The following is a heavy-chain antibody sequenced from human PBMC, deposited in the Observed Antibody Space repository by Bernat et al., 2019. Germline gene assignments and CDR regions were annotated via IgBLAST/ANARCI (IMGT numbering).Heavy chain of an antibody. V-gene: IGHV3-74*03. D-gene: IGHD3-10*01. CDR1: GFTFGSYW. Sequence: EMQLVESGGGLVQPGGSLRRSCAAPGFTFGSYWMHWVRQVPGKGLLWVARINRDGNVIKYADSVKGRFTISRDNAKNTLYLQMNSLRAEDTANYYCAKDGQLTPYFYYSMDVWGRVTTVTVSS. CDR3: AKDGQLTPYFYYSMDV. J-gene: IGHJ6*03. CDR2: INRDGNVI.